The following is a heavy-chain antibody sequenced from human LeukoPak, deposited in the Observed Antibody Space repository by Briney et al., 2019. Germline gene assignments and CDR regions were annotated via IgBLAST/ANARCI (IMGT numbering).Heavy chain of an antibody. D-gene: IGHD6-13*01. J-gene: IGHJ3*02. V-gene: IGHV3-23*01. CDR3: AKDQVGYLVRAFDI. CDR2: ISGSGGHT. CDR1: GFTFSSYA. Sequence: GGSLRLSCAASGFTFSSYAMSWVRQAPGKGLEWVSVISGSGGHTNYADSVKGRFTISRDNSKSTLYLQMNSLTAEDTAIYYCAKDQVGYLVRAFDIWGQGRPVTLSS.